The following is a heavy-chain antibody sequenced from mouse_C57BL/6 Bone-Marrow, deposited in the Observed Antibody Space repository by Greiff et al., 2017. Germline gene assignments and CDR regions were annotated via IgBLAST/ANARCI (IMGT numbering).Heavy chain of an antibody. Sequence: EVMLVESGGDLVKPGGSLKLSCAASGFTFSSYGMSWVRQTPDKRLEWVATISSGGSYTYYPDSVKGRFTISRDNAKHTLYLQMSSRKSKNTDRDNGARDYEGYFDVWGTGTTVTVSS. J-gene: IGHJ1*03. CDR3: ARDYEGYFDV. D-gene: IGHD1-1*01. V-gene: IGHV5-6*01. CDR2: ISSGGSYT. CDR1: GFTFSSYG.